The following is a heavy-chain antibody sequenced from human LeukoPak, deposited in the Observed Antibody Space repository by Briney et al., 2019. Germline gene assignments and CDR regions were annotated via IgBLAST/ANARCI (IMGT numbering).Heavy chain of an antibody. CDR2: ISGSGGST. Sequence: GGTLRLSCAASGFTVSSYGMSWVRQAPGKGLEWVSAISGSGGSTYYADSVKGRFTISRDNAKNSLYLQMNSLRAEDTAVYYCARDPGQRLNWFDPWGQGTLVTVSS. CDR3: ARDPGQRLNWFDP. CDR1: GFTVSSYG. J-gene: IGHJ5*02. V-gene: IGHV3-23*01. D-gene: IGHD6-25*01.